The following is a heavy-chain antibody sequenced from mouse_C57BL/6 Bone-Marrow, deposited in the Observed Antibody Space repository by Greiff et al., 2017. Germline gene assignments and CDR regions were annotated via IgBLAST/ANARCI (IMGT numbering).Heavy chain of an antibody. CDR2: FHPSDSDT. Sequence: VQLQQPGAELVKPGASVKVSCKASGYTFTSYSMHWVKQRPGQGLEWIGRFHPSDSDTNYNQKFKGKATLTVDKSSSTAYMQLSSLTSEDSAVYYLAIGEAWDGFVDYWGQGTSVTVSS. J-gene: IGHJ4*01. CDR3: AIGEAWDGFVDY. V-gene: IGHV1-74*01. CDR1: GYTFTSYS. D-gene: IGHD4-1*01.